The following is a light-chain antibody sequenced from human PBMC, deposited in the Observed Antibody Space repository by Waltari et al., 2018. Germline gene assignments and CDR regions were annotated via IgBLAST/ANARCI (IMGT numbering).Light chain of an antibody. CDR1: SPTIGPGFD. J-gene: IGLJ3*02. CDR2: GNS. CDR3: QSYDSSLSGWV. V-gene: IGLV1-40*01. Sequence: QSVLTQPPSVSGAPGPRFTISCTGRSPTIGPGFDVHLYQQLPGTAPKLLIYGNSNRPSGVPDRFSGSKSGTSASLAITGLQAEDEADYYCQSYDSSLSGWVFGGGTKLTVL.